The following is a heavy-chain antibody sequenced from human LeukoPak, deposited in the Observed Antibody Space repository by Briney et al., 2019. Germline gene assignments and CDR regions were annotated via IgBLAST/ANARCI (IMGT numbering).Heavy chain of an antibody. CDR3: AREEGTAMANWFDP. J-gene: IGHJ5*02. CDR2: IYTSGST. Sequence: SETLSLTCTVSGGSISSYYWSWIRQPAGKGLEWIGRIYTSGSTNYNPSLKSRVTISVDTSKNQFSLKLSSVTAADTAVYYCAREEGTAMANWFDPWGQGALVTVSS. V-gene: IGHV4-4*07. D-gene: IGHD5-18*01. CDR1: GGSISSYY.